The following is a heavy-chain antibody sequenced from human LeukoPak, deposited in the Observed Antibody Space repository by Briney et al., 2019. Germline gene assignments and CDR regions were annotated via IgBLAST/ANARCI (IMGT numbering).Heavy chain of an antibody. CDR2: INPNSGGT. Sequence: ASVKVSCKASGYTFTGYCMHWVGQAPGQGGEGMGRINPNSGGTNYAQKFQGRVTMTSDTSISTAYMELSRLRSDDTAVYYCARDVSGVPAHWGQGTLVTVSS. CDR1: GYTFTGYC. CDR3: ARDVSGVPAH. V-gene: IGHV1-2*06. J-gene: IGHJ4*02. D-gene: IGHD6-19*01.